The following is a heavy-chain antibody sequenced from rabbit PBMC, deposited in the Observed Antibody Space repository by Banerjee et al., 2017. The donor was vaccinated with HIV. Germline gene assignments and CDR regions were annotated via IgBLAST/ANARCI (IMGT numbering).Heavy chain of an antibody. V-gene: IGHV1S45*01. CDR2: IDAGYSGST. D-gene: IGHD6-1*01. CDR1: GFSFSSSYW. Sequence: QEQLVESGGGLVKPGASLKFTCTASGFSFSSSYWICWVRQAPGKGLEWIACIDAGYSGSTYYASWAKGRFSISKTSSTTVTLQVTSLTAADTATYFCARGVYTFDYGGGAFDLFNLWGPGTLVTVS. J-gene: IGHJ4*01. CDR3: ARGVYTFDYGGGAFDLFNL.